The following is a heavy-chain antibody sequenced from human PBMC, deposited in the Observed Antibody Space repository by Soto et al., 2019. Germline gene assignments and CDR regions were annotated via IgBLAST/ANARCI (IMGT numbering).Heavy chain of an antibody. Sequence: GGSLRLSCEASGFTFSSYAMSWVRQAPGKGLEWVSGISGGGSNKYYADSVKGRFTISRDNSKNTLYLQMNSLRAEDTAVYYCARGKGEDAFDIWGQGTMVTVSS. CDR2: ISGGGSNK. J-gene: IGHJ3*02. D-gene: IGHD2-21*01. V-gene: IGHV3-23*01. CDR1: GFTFSSYA. CDR3: ARGKGEDAFDI.